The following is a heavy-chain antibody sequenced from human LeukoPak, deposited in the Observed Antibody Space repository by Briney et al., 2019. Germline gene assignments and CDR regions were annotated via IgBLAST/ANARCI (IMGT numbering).Heavy chain of an antibody. CDR3: ARVSSGATYGSESYHFDY. Sequence: GGALRLSCAASGFTFSSYWMSWVRQAPGKGLEWVANIKQDVSEKYYVDSVKGRVTISRDNAKNSLYLQMNSLRAKDTPVYYCARVSSGATYGSESYHFDYWGQGTMVTVSS. V-gene: IGHV3-7*01. CDR1: GFTFSSYW. J-gene: IGHJ4*02. D-gene: IGHD3-10*01. CDR2: IKQDVSEK.